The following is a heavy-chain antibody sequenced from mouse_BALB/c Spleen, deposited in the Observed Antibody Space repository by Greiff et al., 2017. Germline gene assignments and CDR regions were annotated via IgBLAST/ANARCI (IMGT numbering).Heavy chain of an antibody. J-gene: IGHJ4*01. Sequence: EVKVVESGGGLVQPGGSRKLSCAASGFTFSSFGMHWVRQAPEKGLEWVAYISSGSSTIYYADTVKGRFTISRDNPKNTLFLQMTSLRSEDTAMYYCARFDLSGAMDYWGQGTSVTVSS. V-gene: IGHV5-17*02. CDR2: ISSGSSTI. CDR3: ARFDLSGAMDY. CDR1: GFTFSSFG. D-gene: IGHD4-1*01.